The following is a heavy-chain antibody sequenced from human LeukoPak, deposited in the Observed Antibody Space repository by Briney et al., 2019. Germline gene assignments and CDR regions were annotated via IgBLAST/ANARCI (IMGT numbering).Heavy chain of an antibody. Sequence: SETLSLTCTVSGGSISSYYWTWLRQPPGKGLEWIGNIYYSGSTNYNPSLKSRVSMSVDTSNIQCSLKLSSVTAADTAVYYCARGGTYNGILSFDPWGQGTLVTVSS. CDR2: IYYSGST. CDR1: GGSISSYY. D-gene: IGHD1-14*01. V-gene: IGHV4-59*01. J-gene: IGHJ5*02. CDR3: ARGGTYNGILSFDP.